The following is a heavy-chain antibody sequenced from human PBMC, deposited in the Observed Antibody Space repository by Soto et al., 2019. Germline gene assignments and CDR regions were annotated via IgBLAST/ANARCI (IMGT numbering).Heavy chain of an antibody. CDR1: GYRFSSYW. J-gene: IGHJ6*02. D-gene: IGHD2-8*01. Sequence: GESLKISCQGSGYRFSSYWIAWVRQMPGKGLEWMGIIYPGDSDTIYSPSFQGQVTFSVDKSTSTAYLQWSSLKASDTAMYDCERQGSNGAYCYYGMDVWGQGTTVTVSS. CDR2: IYPGDSDT. V-gene: IGHV5-51*01. CDR3: ERQGSNGAYCYYGMDV.